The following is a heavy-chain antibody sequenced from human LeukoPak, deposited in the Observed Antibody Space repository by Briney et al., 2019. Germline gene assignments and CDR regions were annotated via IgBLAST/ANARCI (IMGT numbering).Heavy chain of an antibody. J-gene: IGHJ3*02. V-gene: IGHV3-21*01. Sequence: GGSLRLSCAASGFTFSRYSMNWVRQAPGKGLEWVSSISSSSSYIYYADSVKGRFTISRDNAKNTLYLQMNSLRAEDTAVYYCTRRAAALDAFDIWGQGTMVTVSS. CDR3: TRRAAALDAFDI. CDR1: GFTFSRYS. D-gene: IGHD6-13*01. CDR2: ISSSSSYI.